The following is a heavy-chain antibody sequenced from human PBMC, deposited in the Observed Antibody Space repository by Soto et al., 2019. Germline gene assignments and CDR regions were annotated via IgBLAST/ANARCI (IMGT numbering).Heavy chain of an antibody. CDR2: INAGNGNT. V-gene: IGHV1-3*01. CDR3: ARDRSYYGSSGPDY. J-gene: IGHJ4*02. CDR1: GYTFTSYA. Sequence: GASVKVSCKASGYTFTSYAMHWVRQAPGQRLEWMGWINAGNGNTKYSQKFQGRVTITRDTSASTAYMELSSLRSEDTAVYYCARDRSYYGSSGPDYWGQGTLVTVSS. D-gene: IGHD3-22*01.